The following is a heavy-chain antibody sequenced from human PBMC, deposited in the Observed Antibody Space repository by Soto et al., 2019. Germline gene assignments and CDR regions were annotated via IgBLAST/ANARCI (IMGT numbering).Heavy chain of an antibody. CDR1: GGSISSGGYY. Sequence: QVQLQESGPGLVKPSQTLSLTCTVSGGSISSGGYYWSWIRQHPGKGLEWIGYIYYSGSTYYNPSLTSRVTISVDTSKNQFSLKLSSVTAADTAVYYCAREMYGEHRYFQHWGQGTLVTVSS. V-gene: IGHV4-31*03. D-gene: IGHD4-17*01. CDR3: AREMYGEHRYFQH. J-gene: IGHJ1*01. CDR2: IYYSGST.